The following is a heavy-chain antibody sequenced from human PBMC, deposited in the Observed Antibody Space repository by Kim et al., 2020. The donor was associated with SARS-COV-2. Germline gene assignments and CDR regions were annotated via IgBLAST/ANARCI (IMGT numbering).Heavy chain of an antibody. V-gene: IGHV4-59*01. CDR3: AGGGYDYVWGSYRYTYGMDV. CDR1: GGSISSYY. Sequence: SETLSLTCTVSGGSISSYYWSWIRQPPGKGLEWIGYIYYSGSTNYNPSLKSRVTISVDTSKNQFSLKLSSVTAADTAVYYCAGGGYDYVWGSYRYTYGMDVWGQGTTVTVSS. J-gene: IGHJ6*02. CDR2: IYYSGST. D-gene: IGHD3-16*02.